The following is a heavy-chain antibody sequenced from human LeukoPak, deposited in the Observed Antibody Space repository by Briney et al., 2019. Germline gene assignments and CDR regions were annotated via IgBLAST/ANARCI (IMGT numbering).Heavy chain of an antibody. CDR3: AKGGGFSGSYYSGNFDY. CDR1: GFTFSSYA. Sequence: SGGSLRLSCAASGFTFSSYAMSWVRQAPGKGLEWVSAISGSGGSTYYADSVKGRFTISRDNSKNTLYLQMNSLRAEDTAVYYCAKGGGFSGSYYSGNFDYWGQGTLVTVSS. D-gene: IGHD1-26*01. J-gene: IGHJ4*02. CDR2: ISGSGGST. V-gene: IGHV3-23*01.